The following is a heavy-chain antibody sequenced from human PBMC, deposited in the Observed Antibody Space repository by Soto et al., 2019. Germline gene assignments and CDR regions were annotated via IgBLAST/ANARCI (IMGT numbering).Heavy chain of an antibody. Sequence: ESGGGLVQPGRSLRLSCAASGFTFSNYEMHWVRQAPGKGLEYVSGISNNGAHTDYAKSVKGRFTISRDNSENTLYLQMGSLRAEDMALYYCARRGYGSRWPNVYMDVWGKGTTVTVSS. CDR1: GFTFSNYE. J-gene: IGHJ6*03. V-gene: IGHV3-64*01. D-gene: IGHD6-13*01. CDR2: ISNNGAHT. CDR3: ARRGYGSRWPNVYMDV.